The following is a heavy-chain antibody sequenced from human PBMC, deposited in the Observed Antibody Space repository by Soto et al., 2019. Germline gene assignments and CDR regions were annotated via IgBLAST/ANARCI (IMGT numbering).Heavy chain of an antibody. V-gene: IGHV4-34*01. J-gene: IGHJ6*02. D-gene: IGHD2-2*02. CDR2: INHSGST. Sequence: TLSLTCAVYGGSFSGYYWSWIRQPPGKGLEWIGEINHSGSTNYNPSLKSRVTISVDTSKNQFSLKLSSVTAADTAVYYCARSGPAAIRYYYYYYGMDVWGQGTTVTVSS. CDR3: ARSGPAAIRYYYYYYGMDV. CDR1: GGSFSGYY.